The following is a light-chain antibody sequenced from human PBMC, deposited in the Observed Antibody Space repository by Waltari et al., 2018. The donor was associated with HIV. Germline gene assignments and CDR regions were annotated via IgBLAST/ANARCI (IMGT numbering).Light chain of an antibody. CDR2: RNN. CDR1: GSNIGSNS. J-gene: IGLJ3*02. Sequence: QSILTQPPSTSGTPGQRVTISCSGSGSNIGSNSVSWYHLLLGTAPKLLIYRNNHRPSGVPDRFSGSKSATSASLAIGGLRSEDEADYYCAAWDDSLSGPVFGGGTKLTVL. V-gene: IGLV1-47*01. CDR3: AAWDDSLSGPV.